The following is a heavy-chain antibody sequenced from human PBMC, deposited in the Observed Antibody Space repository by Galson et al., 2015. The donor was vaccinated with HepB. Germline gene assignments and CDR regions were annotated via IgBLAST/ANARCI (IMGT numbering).Heavy chain of an antibody. D-gene: IGHD4-23*01. V-gene: IGHV3-21*01. CDR3: ARNSLGGFGPQDL. Sequence: SLRLSCAASGFPFSDFTMNWVRQAPGKGLEWVSLISSSRSYIYYADSVKGRFTISRDNAKNSLFLLMNNLRAEDTAIYYCARNSLGGFGPQDLWGQGTLVTVSS. J-gene: IGHJ5*02. CDR2: ISSSRSYI. CDR1: GFPFSDFT.